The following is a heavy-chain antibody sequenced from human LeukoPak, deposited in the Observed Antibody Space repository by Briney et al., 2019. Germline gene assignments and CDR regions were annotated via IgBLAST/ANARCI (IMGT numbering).Heavy chain of an antibody. Sequence: PSETLSLTCAVSGGSISSGGYSWSWIRQPPGKGLEWIGYIYHSGSTYYNPSLKSRVTISVDRSKNQFSLKLSSVTAADTAVYYCACNGDYSLTFDYWGQGTLVTVSS. CDR2: IYHSGST. D-gene: IGHD4-17*01. CDR1: GGSISSGGYS. J-gene: IGHJ4*02. CDR3: ACNGDYSLTFDY. V-gene: IGHV4-30-2*01.